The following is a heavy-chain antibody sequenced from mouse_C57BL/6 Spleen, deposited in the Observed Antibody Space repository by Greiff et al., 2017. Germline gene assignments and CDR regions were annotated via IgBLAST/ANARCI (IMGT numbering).Heavy chain of an antibody. Sequence: QVQLQQPGAELVMPGASVKLSCKASGYTFTSYWMHWVKQRPGQGLEWIGEIDPSDSYTNYNQKFKGKSTLTVDKSSSTAYMQLSSLTSDDSAVYYCAISQYDGSSRYWYFDVWGTGTTVTVSS. CDR3: AISQYDGSSRYWYFDV. CDR2: IDPSDSYT. J-gene: IGHJ1*03. D-gene: IGHD1-1*01. CDR1: GYTFTSYW. V-gene: IGHV1-69*01.